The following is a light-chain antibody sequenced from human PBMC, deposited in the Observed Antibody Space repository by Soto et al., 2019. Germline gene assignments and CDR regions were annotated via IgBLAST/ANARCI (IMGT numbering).Light chain of an antibody. Sequence: QSVLTQPASLSGSPGQSITISCTGTSSDVGNYKYVSWYQQHPGKAPKLVIYEVSNRPSGVSNRFSGSKSGNTASLTISGLQAEDETDYYCFSYTSSGTYVFGTGTKVTVL. CDR2: EVS. J-gene: IGLJ1*01. CDR1: SSDVGNYKY. V-gene: IGLV2-14*01. CDR3: FSYTSSGTYV.